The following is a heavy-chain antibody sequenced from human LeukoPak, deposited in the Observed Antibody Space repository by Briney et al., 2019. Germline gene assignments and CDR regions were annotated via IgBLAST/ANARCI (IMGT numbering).Heavy chain of an antibody. CDR2: IYTSGST. CDR3: AREKSYSSSFGY. D-gene: IGHD6-6*01. CDR1: GGSISGSYY. V-gene: IGHV4-61*02. J-gene: IGHJ4*02. Sequence: PSETLSLTCTVSGGSISGSYYWTWIRQPAGKGLEWIGRIYTSGSTNYNPSPTSRVTISLDPSKNQFSLKLSSVTAADTAVYYCAREKSYSSSFGYWGQGTLVTVSS.